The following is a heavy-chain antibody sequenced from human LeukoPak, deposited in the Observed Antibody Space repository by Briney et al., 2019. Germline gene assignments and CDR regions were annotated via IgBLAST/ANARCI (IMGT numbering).Heavy chain of an antibody. CDR1: GGSISRYY. Sequence: SETLSLTCTVSGGSISRYYWSWIRQPPGKGLEWIGYIYSSGSTNYNPSLKGRVTISLDTSENQFSLRLSSVSAADPAVYYCGRGISGTAGRFESWGQGSLVTVSS. CDR2: IYSSGST. V-gene: IGHV4-59*01. D-gene: IGHD1-20*01. CDR3: GRGISGTAGRFES. J-gene: IGHJ5*01.